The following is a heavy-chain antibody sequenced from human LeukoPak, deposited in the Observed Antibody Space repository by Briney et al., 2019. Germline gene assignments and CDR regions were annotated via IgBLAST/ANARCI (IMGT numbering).Heavy chain of an antibody. Sequence: TSETLSLTCAVSGGSISSSNWWSWVRQPPGKGLEWIGSIYYSGSTYYNPSLKSRVTISVDTSKNQFSLKLSSVTAADTAVYYCARGIYYFDYWGQGTLVTVSS. CDR2: IYYSGST. V-gene: IGHV4-4*02. CDR1: GGSISSSNW. J-gene: IGHJ4*02. CDR3: ARGIYYFDY.